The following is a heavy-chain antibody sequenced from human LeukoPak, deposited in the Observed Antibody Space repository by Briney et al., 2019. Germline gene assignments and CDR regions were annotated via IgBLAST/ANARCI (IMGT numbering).Heavy chain of an antibody. D-gene: IGHD2-2*01. V-gene: IGHV4-59*12. CDR2: IYYSGST. Sequence: SETLSLTCTVSGRPISRYYWSWIRQPPGGGLEWIGYIYYSGSTNYNPSLKSRVTISVDKSKNQFSLKLSSVTAADTAVYYCARDLTSSLLRNYFDYWGQGTLVTVSS. CDR3: ARDLTSSLLRNYFDY. CDR1: GRPISRYY. J-gene: IGHJ4*02.